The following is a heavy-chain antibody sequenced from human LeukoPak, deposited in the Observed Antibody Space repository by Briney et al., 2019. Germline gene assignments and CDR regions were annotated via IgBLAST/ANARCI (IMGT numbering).Heavy chain of an antibody. D-gene: IGHD6-6*01. CDR2: ISRSGST. Sequence: PSKTLSLTCAVYDGSFSGYYWNWIRQPPGKGLEWIGEISRSGSTKYNPSLESRVTISVDTSKNQFSLKLSSVTAADTAVYYCARRGYSSSVMGGNFDYWGQGTLVTVSS. CDR3: ARRGYSSSVMGGNFDY. J-gene: IGHJ4*02. CDR1: DGSFSGYY. V-gene: IGHV4-34*01.